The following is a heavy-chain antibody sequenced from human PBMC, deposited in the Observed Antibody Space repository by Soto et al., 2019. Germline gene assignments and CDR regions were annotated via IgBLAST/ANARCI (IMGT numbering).Heavy chain of an antibody. Sequence: GGSLRLSCSASGFTFCSYAMHWVRQAPGKGLEYVSAISSNGGSTYYADSVKGRFTISRDNSKNTLYLQMSSLRAEDTAVYYSVKDPPGPIPDYWGQGTLVTVSS. V-gene: IGHV3-64D*08. CDR1: GFTFCSYA. D-gene: IGHD2-21*01. CDR3: VKDPPGPIPDY. J-gene: IGHJ4*02. CDR2: ISSNGGST.